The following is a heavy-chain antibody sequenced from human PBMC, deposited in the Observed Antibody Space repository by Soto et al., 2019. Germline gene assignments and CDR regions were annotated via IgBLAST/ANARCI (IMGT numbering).Heavy chain of an antibody. CDR3: AREYYYDSSGYYLGAFDI. V-gene: IGHV4-59*08. J-gene: IGHJ3*02. CDR2: IYYSGST. Sequence: SETLSLTCTFSGGSIISYYWSWIRQPPGKGLEWIGYIYYSGSTNYNPSLKSRVTISVDTSKNQFSLKLSSVTAADTAVYYCAREYYYDSSGYYLGAFDIWGQGTMVTVSS. CDR1: GGSIISYY. D-gene: IGHD3-22*01.